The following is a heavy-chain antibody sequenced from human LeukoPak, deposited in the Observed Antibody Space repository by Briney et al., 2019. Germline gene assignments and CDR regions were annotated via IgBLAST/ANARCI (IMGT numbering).Heavy chain of an antibody. V-gene: IGHV3-7*04. D-gene: IGHD6-13*01. CDR1: GFTFSSYW. J-gene: IGHJ5*02. Sequence: GSLRLSCAASGFTFSSYWMSWVRQAPGKGLEWVANIKVDGSARYYVDSVKGRFTISRDNAKNSLYLEMNSLRAEDTAVYYCGRGTSSSPNWFDPWGQGTLVTVSS. CDR3: GRGTSSSPNWFDP. CDR2: IKVDGSAR.